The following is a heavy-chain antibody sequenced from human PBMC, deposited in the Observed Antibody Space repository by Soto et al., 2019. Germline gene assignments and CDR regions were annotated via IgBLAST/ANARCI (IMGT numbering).Heavy chain of an antibody. CDR3: ATAESRVEGTYFDY. Sequence: QVQLVESGGGVVQPGRSLRLSCAASGFTFSSYGMHWVRQAPGKGLEWVAVISYDGSNKYYADSVKGRFTISRDNSKNTLYLQMNRLRAEDTAVYYCATAESRVEGTYFDYWGQGTLVTVSS. CDR2: ISYDGSNK. CDR1: GFTFSSYG. D-gene: IGHD3-3*01. J-gene: IGHJ4*02. V-gene: IGHV3-30*03.